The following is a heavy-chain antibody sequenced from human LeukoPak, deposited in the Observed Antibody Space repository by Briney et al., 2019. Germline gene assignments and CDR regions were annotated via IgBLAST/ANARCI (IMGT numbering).Heavy chain of an antibody. CDR1: GFTFTSYW. Sequence: GGSLRLSCVASGFTFTSYWMSWVRQAPGKGLEWVANIKQDGSEKYYLDSLEGRFTISRDNAKNSVYLQINRLRAEDTAVYDCARRGNIAVPVFWYDPGGQGTLVIVSS. J-gene: IGHJ5*02. CDR2: IKQDGSEK. V-gene: IGHV3-7*01. CDR3: ARRGNIAVPVFWYDP. D-gene: IGHD6-19*01.